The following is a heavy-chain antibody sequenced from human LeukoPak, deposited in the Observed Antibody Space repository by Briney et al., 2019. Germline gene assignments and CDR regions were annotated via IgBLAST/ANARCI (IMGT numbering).Heavy chain of an antibody. CDR2: INSDGSRT. D-gene: IGHD6-13*01. CDR1: GFTLSTYW. CDR3: ARGSWSAADTNIDY. J-gene: IGHJ4*02. Sequence: GGSLRLSCAASGFTLSTYWMHWVRQGPGKGLVWVSCINSDGSRTTYADSVKGRFTISRGNAKNTLYLQMNTLRVEDTAVYYCARGSWSAADTNIDYWGQGTLVTVSS. V-gene: IGHV3-74*01.